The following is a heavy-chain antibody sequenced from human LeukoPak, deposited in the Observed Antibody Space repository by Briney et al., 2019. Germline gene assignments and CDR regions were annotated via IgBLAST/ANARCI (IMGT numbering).Heavy chain of an antibody. Sequence: GGSLRLSCAASGFTFSSYSMNWVRQAPGKGLEWVSSISSSSGYIYYADSVKGRFTISRDNAKNSLYLQMNSLRAEDTAVYYCARDWYLFDYWGQGTLVTVSS. CDR1: GFTFSSYS. CDR2: ISSSSGYI. V-gene: IGHV3-21*01. J-gene: IGHJ4*02. D-gene: IGHD6-13*01. CDR3: ARDWYLFDY.